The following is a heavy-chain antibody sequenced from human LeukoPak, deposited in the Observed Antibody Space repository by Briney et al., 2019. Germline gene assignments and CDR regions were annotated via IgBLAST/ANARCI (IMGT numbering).Heavy chain of an antibody. CDR3: AKRIPYHMDV. V-gene: IGHV3-23*01. J-gene: IGHJ6*03. Sequence: GGSLRLSCAASGFTFSDNAMSWVRQAPGKGLEWVSTSGISDGRYYADSVKGRFNISRDNSKNTVYLEINSLRAEDTAVYYCAKRIPYHMDVWGKGTTVNVSS. CDR1: GFTFSDNA. CDR2: SGISDGR. D-gene: IGHD2-15*01.